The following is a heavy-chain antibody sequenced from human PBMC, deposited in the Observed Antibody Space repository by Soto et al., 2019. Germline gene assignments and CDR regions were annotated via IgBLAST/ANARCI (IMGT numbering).Heavy chain of an antibody. CDR3: ARRGQLSRSSFDP. D-gene: IGHD3-10*01. V-gene: IGHV5-51*01. J-gene: IGHJ5*02. CDR2: VYPGDSET. Sequence: PGESLTVSVRGSGYEITSYCVGGVRQKPGKGLEWMGLVYPGDSETRYSPSFQGQVTISADNSITTAYLQWSSLKASDTAMYYCARRGQLSRSSFDPWGQGTLVTVSS. CDR1: GYEITSYC.